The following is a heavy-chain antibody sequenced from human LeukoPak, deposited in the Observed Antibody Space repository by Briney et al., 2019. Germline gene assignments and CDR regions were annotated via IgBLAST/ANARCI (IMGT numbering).Heavy chain of an antibody. Sequence: ASVNVSCKASGGTFSSYAISWVLQAPGQGLEWMGGIIPIFGTANYAQKFQGRVTITADESTSTAYMELSSLRSEDTAVYYCARAMGGSGSYYNEFYYGMDVWGQGTTVTVSS. D-gene: IGHD3-10*01. CDR3: ARAMGGSGSYYNEFYYGMDV. CDR2: IIPIFGTA. CDR1: GGTFSSYA. V-gene: IGHV1-69*13. J-gene: IGHJ6*02.